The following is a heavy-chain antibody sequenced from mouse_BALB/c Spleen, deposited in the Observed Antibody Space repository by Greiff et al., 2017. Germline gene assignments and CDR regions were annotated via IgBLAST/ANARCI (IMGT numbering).Heavy chain of an antibody. J-gene: IGHJ4*01. CDR2: IDPANGNT. V-gene: IGHV14-3*02. Sequence: EVQLQQSGAELVKPGASVKLSCTASGFNIKDTYMHWVKQRPEQGLEWIGRIDPANGNTKYDPKFQGKATITADTSSNTAYLQLSSLTSEDTAVYYCATTVVARAMDYWGQGTSVTVSS. CDR1: GFNIKDTY. D-gene: IGHD1-1*01. CDR3: ATTVVARAMDY.